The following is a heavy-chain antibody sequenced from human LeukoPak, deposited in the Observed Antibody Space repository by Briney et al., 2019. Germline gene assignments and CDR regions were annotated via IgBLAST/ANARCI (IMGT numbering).Heavy chain of an antibody. Sequence: GASVKVSCKASGYTFTSYYMHWVRQAPGQGLEWMGIINPSGGSTSYAQKFQGRVTMTRDTSTSTVYMELSRLSSEDTAVYYCARGGRERYSSGWTDAFDIWGQGTMVTVSS. J-gene: IGHJ3*02. CDR1: GYTFTSYY. D-gene: IGHD6-19*01. V-gene: IGHV1-46*01. CDR2: INPSGGST. CDR3: ARGGRERYSSGWTDAFDI.